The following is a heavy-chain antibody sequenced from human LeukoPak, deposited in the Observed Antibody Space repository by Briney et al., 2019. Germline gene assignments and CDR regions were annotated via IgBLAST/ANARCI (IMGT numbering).Heavy chain of an antibody. V-gene: IGHV4-34*01. CDR1: GGSFSGYY. J-gene: IGHJ4*02. Sequence: PSETLSLTCAVYGGSFSGYYWSWIRQPPGKGLEWIGEINHSGSTNYNPSLKSRVTISVDTSKNQFSLKLSSVTAADTAVYYCARLFLGYCSSTSCSPGFGYWGQGTLVTVSS. D-gene: IGHD2-2*01. CDR2: INHSGST. CDR3: ARLFLGYCSSTSCSPGFGY.